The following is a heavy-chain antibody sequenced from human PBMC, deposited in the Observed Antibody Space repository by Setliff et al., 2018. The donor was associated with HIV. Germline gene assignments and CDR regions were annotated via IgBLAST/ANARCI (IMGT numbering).Heavy chain of an antibody. D-gene: IGHD3-10*01. CDR2: IYYSGST. V-gene: IGHV4-59*01. CDR3: ARGAELLWFGELHNIPYFDY. J-gene: IGHJ4*02. Sequence: PSETLSLTCSVSSDSITTYYWTWIRQPPGKGLEWIGYIYYSGSTNYNPSLKSRVTISVDTSKNQFSLKLSSVTAADTAVYYCARGAELLWFGELHNIPYFDYWGQGTLVTVSS. CDR1: SDSITTYY.